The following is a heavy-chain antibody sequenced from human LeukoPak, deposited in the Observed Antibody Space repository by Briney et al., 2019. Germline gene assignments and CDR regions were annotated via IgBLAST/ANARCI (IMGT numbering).Heavy chain of an antibody. J-gene: IGHJ5*02. CDR3: ARVGAAAGTNWFDP. CDR1: GDSISSYY. CDR2: IYYSGST. V-gene: IGHV4-59*12. Sequence: SETLSLTCTVSGDSISSYYWSWIRQPPGKGLEWIGYIYYSGSTNYNPSLKSRVTMSVDTSKNQFSLKLTSVTAADTAVYYCARVGAAAGTNWFDPWGQGTLVTVSS. D-gene: IGHD6-13*01.